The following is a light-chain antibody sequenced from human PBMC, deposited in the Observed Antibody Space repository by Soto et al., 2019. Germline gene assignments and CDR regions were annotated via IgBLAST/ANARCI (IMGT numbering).Light chain of an antibody. CDR1: SSNIGAGYD. V-gene: IGLV1-40*01. Sequence: QSVLTQPPSVSGAPGQRVTISCTGSSSNIGAGYDVHWYQQLPGTAPKLLIYGSTNRPSGVPDRFSGSKSGTSAFLAITGLQAEDEADYYCQSYDSSLSVYVFGTGTKLTVL. CDR3: QSYDSSLSVYV. CDR2: GST. J-gene: IGLJ1*01.